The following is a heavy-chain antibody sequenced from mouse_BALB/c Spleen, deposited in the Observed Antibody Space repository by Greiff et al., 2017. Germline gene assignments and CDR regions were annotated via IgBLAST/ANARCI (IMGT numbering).Heavy chain of an antibody. D-gene: IGHD2-12*01. CDR3: ARARRFAY. V-gene: IGHV5-17*02. J-gene: IGHJ3*01. Sequence: EVMLVESGGGLVQPGGSRKLSCAASGFTFSSFGMHWVRQAPEKGLEWVAYISSGSSTIYYADTVKGRFTISRDNPKNTLFLQMTSLRSEDTAMYYCARARRFAYWGQGTLVTVSA. CDR2: ISSGSSTI. CDR1: GFTFSSFG.